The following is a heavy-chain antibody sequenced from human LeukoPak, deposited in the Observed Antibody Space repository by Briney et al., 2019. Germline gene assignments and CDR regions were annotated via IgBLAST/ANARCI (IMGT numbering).Heavy chain of an antibody. CDR1: GFTFDDYA. V-gene: IGHV3-33*08. D-gene: IGHD3-22*01. CDR2: IWYDGSNK. CDR3: ARDPFYYDSSGYYPS. J-gene: IGHJ4*02. Sequence: PGRSLRLSCAASGFTFDDYAMSWVRQAPGKGLEWVAVIWYDGSNKYYADSVKGRFTISRDNSKNTLYLQMNSLRAEDTAVYYCARDPFYYDSSGYYPSWGQGTLVTVSS.